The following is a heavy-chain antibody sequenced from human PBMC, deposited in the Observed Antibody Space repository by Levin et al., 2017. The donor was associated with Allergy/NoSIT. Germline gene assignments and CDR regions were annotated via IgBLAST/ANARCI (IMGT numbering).Heavy chain of an antibody. CDR2: ISYRGNT. CDR1: GASISSNAYY. J-gene: IGHJ4*02. Sequence: LRLSCSVSGASISSNAYYWSWVRQHPEKGLEWIGCISYRGNTFYNPSLQSRSTLLIDKSQNQFSLRLSSVTTADTALYYCARVGVGAVIGLFDRWGQGTLVTVSS. D-gene: IGHD2-21*01. V-gene: IGHV4-31*03. CDR3: ARVGVGAVIGLFDR.